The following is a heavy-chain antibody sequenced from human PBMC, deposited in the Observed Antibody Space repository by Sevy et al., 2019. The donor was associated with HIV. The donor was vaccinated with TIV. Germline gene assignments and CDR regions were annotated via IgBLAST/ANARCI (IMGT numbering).Heavy chain of an antibody. D-gene: IGHD3-10*01. CDR1: GFTFDDYA. Sequence: GGSLRLSCAASGFTFDDYAMHWVRQAPGKGLEWVSGISWNSGSIGYADSVKGRFTISRDNAKNSLYLQMNSLRAEDTALYYCAKSESSGSYWSSDYWGQGTLVTVSS. J-gene: IGHJ4*02. CDR2: ISWNSGSI. CDR3: AKSESSGSYWSSDY. V-gene: IGHV3-9*01.